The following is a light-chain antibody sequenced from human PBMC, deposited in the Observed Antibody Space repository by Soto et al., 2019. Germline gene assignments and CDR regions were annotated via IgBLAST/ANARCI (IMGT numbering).Light chain of an antibody. CDR1: SSDVGGYNY. Sequence: QSALTQPRSVSGSPGQSVTISCTGTSSDVGGYNYVSWYRRHPGKAPKLMISDVTKRPSGVPDRFSGSKSGNTASLTISGLQAEDEADYDCCSYAGSDILIFGGGTQLTVL. CDR3: CSYAGSDILI. J-gene: IGLJ2*01. V-gene: IGLV2-11*01. CDR2: DVT.